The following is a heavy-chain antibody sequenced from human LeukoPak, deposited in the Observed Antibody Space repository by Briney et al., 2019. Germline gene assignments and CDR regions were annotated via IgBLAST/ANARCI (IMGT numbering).Heavy chain of an antibody. V-gene: IGHV1-8*01. D-gene: IGHD3-22*01. J-gene: IGHJ4*02. CDR2: MNPNSGNA. Sequence: ASVTVSCKASGYNFNNHDINWVRQATGQGLEWLGRMNPNSGNAGYAQKLQGRVTMTWDSSTNTAYLEVTALRSDDTAVYYCAKSSGDYFFDYWGQRTLVTVSS. CDR1: GYNFNNHD. CDR3: AKSSGDYFFDY.